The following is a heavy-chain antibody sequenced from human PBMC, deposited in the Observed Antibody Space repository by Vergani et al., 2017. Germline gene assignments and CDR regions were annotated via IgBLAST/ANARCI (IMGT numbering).Heavy chain of an antibody. Sequence: QVQLQESGPGLVKPSETLSLTCAVSGESIRSGSHYWSWIRQPAGKGPEWIGHIHTGGSTDLNPSFKSRVSISVDTSKSQFSLKLNSVTVADTAVYYCARSRPYCTSGSCPAIWGQGTLVTVSS. J-gene: IGHJ4*02. CDR3: ARSRPYCTSGSCPAI. CDR1: GESIRSGSHY. V-gene: IGHV4-61*02. CDR2: IHTGGST. D-gene: IGHD2-15*01.